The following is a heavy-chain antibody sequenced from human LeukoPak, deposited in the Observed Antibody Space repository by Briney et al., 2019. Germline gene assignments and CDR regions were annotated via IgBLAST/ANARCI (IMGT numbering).Heavy chain of an antibody. CDR2: IYYSGST. V-gene: IGHV4-30-4*08. J-gene: IGHJ6*03. CDR3: ARAGFHYQYYYYYYYMDV. Sequence: TLSLTCTVSGASISSGDYYWSWIRQPPGKGLEWIGYIYYSGSTYYNPSLKSRVTTSVDTSKNQFSLNLSSVTAADTAVYYCARAGFHYQYYYYYYYMDVSGEGTKVTDS. D-gene: IGHD2/OR15-2a*01. CDR1: GASISSGDYY.